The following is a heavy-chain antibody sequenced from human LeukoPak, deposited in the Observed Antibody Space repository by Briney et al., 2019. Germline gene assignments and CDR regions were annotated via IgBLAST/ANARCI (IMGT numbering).Heavy chain of an antibody. D-gene: IGHD2/OR15-2a*01. Sequence: PGGSLRLSCGASGITFSSYSMNWVRQAPGKVLEWVSYISSSGSTKYYADSVKGRFTISRDNARNSLYLQMNSLRAEDTAVYFCARGGLSIMGYWGQGTLVTVSS. J-gene: IGHJ4*02. CDR2: ISSSGSTK. CDR3: ARGGLSIMGY. V-gene: IGHV3-48*01. CDR1: GITFSSYS.